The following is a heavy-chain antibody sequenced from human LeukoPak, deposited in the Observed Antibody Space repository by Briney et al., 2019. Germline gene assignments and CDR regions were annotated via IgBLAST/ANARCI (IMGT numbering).Heavy chain of an antibody. V-gene: IGHV1-18*01. D-gene: IGHD6-19*01. CDR3: ARGRGSAQWLVPFDI. J-gene: IGHJ3*02. Sequence: ASVKVSCKASGYTFTSYGISWVRQAPGQGLEWMGWISVYNGNTKYTQKLQGRVTITADESTSTAYMELSSLRSEDTAVYYCARGRGSAQWLVPFDIWGQGTMVTVSS. CDR1: GYTFTSYG. CDR2: ISVYNGNT.